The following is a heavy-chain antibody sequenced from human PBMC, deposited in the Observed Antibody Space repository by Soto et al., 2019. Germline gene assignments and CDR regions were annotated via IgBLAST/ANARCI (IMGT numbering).Heavy chain of an antibody. J-gene: IGHJ4*01. Sequence: QVQLQESGPGLVQPSQTLSLTCTVSGGSISSGGYYWSWIRQHPGTGLEWIGHISYCGSTSYDTSLQSRVTRSVDTSRNQCSLIVNSVTAADTAVDYCARGVRHWGQGTLVTVSS. V-gene: IGHV4-31*03. CDR2: ISYCGST. CDR1: GGSISSGGYY. CDR3: ARGVRH.